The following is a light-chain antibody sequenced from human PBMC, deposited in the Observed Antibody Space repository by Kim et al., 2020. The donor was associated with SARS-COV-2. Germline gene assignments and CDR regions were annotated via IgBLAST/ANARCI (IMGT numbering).Light chain of an antibody. J-gene: IGKJ1*01. CDR2: NAF. Sequence: VSPGERATRSCRASQSVSINLAWYQQKPGQAPRLLISNAFSRATGVPVRFSGSGSGTDFTLTISSLQSEDFAIYYCQQYDDWPRTFGQGTKVDIK. CDR3: QQYDDWPRT. V-gene: IGKV3-15*01. CDR1: QSVSIN.